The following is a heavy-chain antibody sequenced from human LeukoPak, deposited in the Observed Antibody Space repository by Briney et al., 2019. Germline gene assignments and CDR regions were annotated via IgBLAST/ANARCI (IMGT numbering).Heavy chain of an antibody. D-gene: IGHD6-6*01. CDR1: GGSISSNNW. J-gene: IGHJ4*02. V-gene: IGHV4-4*02. CDR2: IYHSGST. Sequence: PSGTLSLTCAVSGGSISSNNWWSWVRQSPGKGLEWIGEIYHSGSTNYNPSLKSRVTISVDTSKNQFSLKLSSVTAADTAVYYCARHNVLGGMYSSLPREIYYFDYWGQGTLVTVSS. CDR3: ARHNVLGGMYSSLPREIYYFDY.